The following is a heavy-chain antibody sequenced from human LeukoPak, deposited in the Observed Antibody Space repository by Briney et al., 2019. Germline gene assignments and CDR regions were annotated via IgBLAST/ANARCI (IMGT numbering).Heavy chain of an antibody. D-gene: IGHD7-27*01. CDR3: AKIPLGCSWGGFDS. V-gene: IGHV3-23*01. CDR2: ISGRGGST. J-gene: IGHJ5*01. CDR1: GFTFSTYA. Sequence: PGGSLRLSCAASGFTFSTYAMSWVRQAPGKGLEWFSGISGRGGSTYYADSVKGRFTISRDNSKNTLYLQMTSLRDEDTAVYYCAKIPLGCSWGGFDSWGQGTLVTVSS.